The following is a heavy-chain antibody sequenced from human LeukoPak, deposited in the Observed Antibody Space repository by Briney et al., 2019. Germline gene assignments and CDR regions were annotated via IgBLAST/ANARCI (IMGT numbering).Heavy chain of an antibody. V-gene: IGHV4-59*01. CDR1: GGSISSYY. D-gene: IGHD5-12*01. Sequence: SETLSLTCTVSGGSISSYYWSWIRQPPGKGLEWIGYIYYSGSTNYNPSLKSRVTISVDTSKNQFSLKLSSVTAADTAVYYCARGIVATKGYYYYYMDVWGKGTTVTVSS. CDR3: ARGIVATKGYYYYYMDV. CDR2: IYYSGST. J-gene: IGHJ6*03.